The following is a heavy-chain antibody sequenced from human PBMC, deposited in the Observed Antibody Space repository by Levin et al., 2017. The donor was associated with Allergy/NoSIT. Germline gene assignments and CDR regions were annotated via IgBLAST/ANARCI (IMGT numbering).Heavy chain of an antibody. CDR2: IYPGDSDT. V-gene: IGHV5-51*01. D-gene: IGHD4-17*01. J-gene: IGHJ6*02. CDR1: GYSFTSYW. CDR3: ARGQPDGDYGVYYYGMDV. Sequence: HGESLKISCKGSGYSFTSYWIGWVRQMPGKGLEWMGIIYPGDSDTRYSPSFQGQVTISADKSISTAYLQWSSLKASDTAMYYCARGQPDGDYGVYYYGMDVWGQGTTVTVSS.